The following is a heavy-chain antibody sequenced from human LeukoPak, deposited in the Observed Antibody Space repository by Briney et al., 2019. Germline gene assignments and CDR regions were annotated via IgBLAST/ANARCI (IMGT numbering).Heavy chain of an antibody. CDR3: VTDKCDSYVVYRWNY. CDR2: IKSKADGGTI. D-gene: IGHD3-16*01. Sequence: GGSLRLSCAASGFSFSDVWMSWVRQAPGKGREWVGRIKSKADGGTIDYAAPVIGRFTISRDDSKNTLYLQMNSLKTEDTAVYYCVTDKCDSYVVYRWNYWGQGNLVTVSS. V-gene: IGHV3-15*01. CDR1: GFSFSDVW. J-gene: IGHJ4*02.